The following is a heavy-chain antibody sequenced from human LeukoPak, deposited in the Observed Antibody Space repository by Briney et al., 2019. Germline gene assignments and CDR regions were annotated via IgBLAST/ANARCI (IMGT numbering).Heavy chain of an antibody. CDR1: GYTFTGYY. J-gene: IGHJ4*02. V-gene: IGHV1-2*02. CDR2: INPNSGGT. D-gene: IGHD6-19*01. CDR3: AKEGGYSSGYDY. Sequence: ASVKVSCKASGYTFTGYYMHWVRQAPGQGLEWMGWINPNSGGTNYAQKFQGRVTMTRDTSISTAYMELSRLRSDDTAVYYCAKEGGYSSGYDYWAQGTLVTVSS.